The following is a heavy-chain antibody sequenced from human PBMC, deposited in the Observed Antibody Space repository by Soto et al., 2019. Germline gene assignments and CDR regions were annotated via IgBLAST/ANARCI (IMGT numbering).Heavy chain of an antibody. CDR3: ARDFTKSSGWYVGAFDI. D-gene: IGHD6-19*01. Sequence: SVKVSCKASGGTFSSYAISWVRQAPGQGLEWMGGIIPIFGTANYAQKFQGRVTITADESTSTAYMELSSLRSEDTAVYYCARDFTKSSGWYVGAFDIWGQGTMVTVSS. J-gene: IGHJ3*02. CDR2: IIPIFGTA. V-gene: IGHV1-69*13. CDR1: GGTFSSYA.